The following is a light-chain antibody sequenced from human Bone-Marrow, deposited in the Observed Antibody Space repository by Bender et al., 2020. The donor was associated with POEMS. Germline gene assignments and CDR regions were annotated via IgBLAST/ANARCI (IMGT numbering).Light chain of an antibody. V-gene: IGLV1-44*01. J-gene: IGLJ3*02. CDR2: ADD. Sequence: QSVLTQPPSASGTPGQRVTISCSGGSIGRTPITWYQHLPGTAPRLVIYADDRRPSGVPNRFSASKSGSSASLAISGLQSEDAADYYCSTWDDRLNAWLFGGGTKLTVL. CDR1: SIGRTP. CDR3: STWDDRLNAWL.